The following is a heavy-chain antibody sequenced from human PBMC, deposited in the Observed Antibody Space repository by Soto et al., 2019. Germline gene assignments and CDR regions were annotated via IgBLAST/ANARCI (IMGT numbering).Heavy chain of an antibody. CDR1: GFTFDDYA. J-gene: IGHJ4*02. V-gene: IGHV3-9*01. CDR3: AKDHHESGSYFDY. D-gene: IGHD1-26*01. Sequence: EVQLVESGGGLVQPGRSLRLSCAASGFTFDDYAMHWVRQAPGKGLEWVSGISWNSGSIGYADSVKGRFTISRDNAKNSLYLQMNSLRAEDTALYYCAKDHHESGSYFDYWGQGTLVTVSS. CDR2: ISWNSGSI.